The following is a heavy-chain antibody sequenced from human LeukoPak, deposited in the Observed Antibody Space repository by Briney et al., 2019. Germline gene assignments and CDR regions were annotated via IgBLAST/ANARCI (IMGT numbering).Heavy chain of an antibody. V-gene: IGHV1-24*01. Sequence: ASVKVSCKASGYTFTSYGISWVRQAPGQGLEWMGGFDPEDGETIYAQKFQGRVTMTEDTSTDTAYMELSSLRSEDTAVYYCATWVGYGNFDYWGQGTLVTVSS. J-gene: IGHJ4*02. D-gene: IGHD1-1*01. CDR1: GYTFTSYG. CDR3: ATWVGYGNFDY. CDR2: FDPEDGET.